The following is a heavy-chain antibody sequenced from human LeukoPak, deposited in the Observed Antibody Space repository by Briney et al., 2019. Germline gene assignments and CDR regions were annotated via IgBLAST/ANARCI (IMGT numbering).Heavy chain of an antibody. D-gene: IGHD2-2*01. CDR1: GGSFSGYY. Sequence: PSETLSLTCAVYGGSFSGYYWSWIRQPPGKGLEWIGEINHSGSTNYNPSLKSRVTISVDTSKNQFSLKLSSVTAADTAVYYCASYCSSTSCSVDYWGQGTLVTVSS. V-gene: IGHV4-34*01. CDR3: ASYCSSTSCSVDY. CDR2: INHSGST. J-gene: IGHJ4*02.